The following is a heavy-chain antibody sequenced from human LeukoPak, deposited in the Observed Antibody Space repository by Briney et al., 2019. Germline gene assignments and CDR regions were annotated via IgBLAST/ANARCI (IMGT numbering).Heavy chain of an antibody. V-gene: IGHV3-30*03. Sequence: GGSLRLSCAASGFTFSSYGMHWVRQAPGKGLEWVAVISYDGSNKYYADSVKGRFTISRDNSKNTLYLQMNSLRAEDTAVYYCAREREDYDSSGYYYYYWGQGTLVTVSS. CDR1: GFTFSSYG. J-gene: IGHJ4*02. CDR3: AREREDYDSSGYYYYY. CDR2: ISYDGSNK. D-gene: IGHD3-22*01.